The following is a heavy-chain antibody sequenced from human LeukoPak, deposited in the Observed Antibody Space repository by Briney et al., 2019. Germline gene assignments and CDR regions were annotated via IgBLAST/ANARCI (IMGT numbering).Heavy chain of an antibody. CDR2: IYYSGST. V-gene: IGHV4-59*01. CDR1: GGSISSYY. CDR3: ARVPQNGDPGY. J-gene: IGHJ4*02. D-gene: IGHD2-21*02. Sequence: PSETLSLTCTVSGGSISSYYWSWIRQPPGKGLEWIGYIYYSGSTNYNPSLKSRVTISVDTSKNQFSLKLSSVTAADTAVYYCARVPQNGDPGYWGQGTLVTVSS.